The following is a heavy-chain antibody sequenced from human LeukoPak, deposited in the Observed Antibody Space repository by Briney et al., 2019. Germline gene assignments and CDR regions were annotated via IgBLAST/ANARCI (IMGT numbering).Heavy chain of an antibody. J-gene: IGHJ1*01. V-gene: IGHV3-15*01. CDR2: IKSKTDGGTA. Sequence: GGSLRLSCAASGFTFSNAWMSWVRKAPGKGLEWVGRIKSKTDGGTADYYAAPVKGRFTISRDDSKNTLYLQMSSLKTEDTAVYYCTTYYDGESTEYFQHWGQGTLVTVSS. D-gene: IGHD3-10*01. CDR1: GFTFSNAW. CDR3: TTYYDGESTEYFQH.